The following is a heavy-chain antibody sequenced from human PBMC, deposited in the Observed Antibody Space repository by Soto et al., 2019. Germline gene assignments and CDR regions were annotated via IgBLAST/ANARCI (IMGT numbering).Heavy chain of an antibody. CDR1: NSSIISNYY. V-gene: IGHV4-38-2*02. CDR2: VYQSRTA. J-gene: IGHJ5*01. CDR3: TRERYGDYAVDS. D-gene: IGHD5-12*01. Sequence: PSETLSLTCVVSNSSIISNYYWGCIRQPPGKGLEWIGIVYQSRTAFYNPSLKSRVTMSIDMSEDQFSLRLTSVTAADTAVYYCTRERYGDYAVDSWGHGTLVTVSS.